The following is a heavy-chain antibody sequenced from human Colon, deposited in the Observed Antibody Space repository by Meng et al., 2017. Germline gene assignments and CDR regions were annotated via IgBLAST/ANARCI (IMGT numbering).Heavy chain of an antibody. J-gene: IGHJ5*02. CDR1: GGSFSGYY. Sequence: GQLQHGGAGLLKPSGTLSPTCAGFGGSFSGYYWSWIRQPPGKGLEWIGEINHSGSTNYNPSLKSRVTISVDTSKNQFSLKLSSVTAADTAVYYCARGRYSGYLPWGQGTLVTVSS. D-gene: IGHD5-12*01. CDR3: ARGRYSGYLP. CDR2: INHSGST. V-gene: IGHV4-34*01.